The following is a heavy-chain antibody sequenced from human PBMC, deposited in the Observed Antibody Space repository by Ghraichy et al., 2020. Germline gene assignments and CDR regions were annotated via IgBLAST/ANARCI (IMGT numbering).Heavy chain of an antibody. V-gene: IGHV3-11*01. J-gene: IGHJ4*02. CDR3: ARDREERLGRGLAY. CDR2: ISTSGNTI. D-gene: IGHD6-19*01. CDR1: GFTFSEYY. Sequence: GGSLRLSCEASGFTFSEYYMAWIRQAPGKGLEWVSYISTSGNTIYYADSVKGRFTMSRDNAKKSIFLQMSAIRADDTAIYYCARDREERLGRGLAYWGLGTLVTVSS.